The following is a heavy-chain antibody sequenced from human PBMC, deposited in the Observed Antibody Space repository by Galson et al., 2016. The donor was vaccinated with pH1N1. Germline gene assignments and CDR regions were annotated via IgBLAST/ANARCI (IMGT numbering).Heavy chain of an antibody. CDR1: GFTFSGSA. CDR2: IRNKANNYVT. J-gene: IGHJ4*02. V-gene: IGHV3-73*01. CDR3: IRYYYDYSGYSGVY. Sequence: SLRLSCAASGFTFSGSAMHWVRQASGKGLEWIGRIRNKANNYVTSYAASVKGRFTIYRDESANTAYLQMNSLKTEDTAVYYCIRYYYDYSGYSGVYWGQGTLVTVSS. D-gene: IGHD3-22*01.